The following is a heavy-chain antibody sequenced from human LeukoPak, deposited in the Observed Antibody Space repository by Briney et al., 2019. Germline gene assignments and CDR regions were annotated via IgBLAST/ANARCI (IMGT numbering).Heavy chain of an antibody. D-gene: IGHD3-16*02. J-gene: IGHJ5*02. CDR1: GYTFTSYA. Sequence: GASVKVSCKASGYTFTSYAMHWVRQAPGQRLEWMGWINAGNGNTKYSQKFQGRVTITRDTSASTAYMELSSLRSEDTAVYYCARDSSIMITFGGVIVENWFDLWGQGTLVTVSS. CDR3: ARDSSIMITFGGVIVENWFDL. V-gene: IGHV1-3*01. CDR2: INAGNGNT.